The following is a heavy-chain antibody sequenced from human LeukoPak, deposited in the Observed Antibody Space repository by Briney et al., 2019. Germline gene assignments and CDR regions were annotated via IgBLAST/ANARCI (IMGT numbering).Heavy chain of an antibody. CDR3: ARDDGAYDSSGYYDY. Sequence: GGSLRLSCAASGFTFSSYDMHWVRQATGKGLEWVSAIGTAGDTYYPGSVKGRSTISRENAKNSLYLQMNSLRAEDTAVYYCARDDGAYDSSGYYDYWGQGTLVTVSS. CDR2: IGTAGDT. J-gene: IGHJ4*02. CDR1: GFTFSSYD. D-gene: IGHD3-22*01. V-gene: IGHV3-13*01.